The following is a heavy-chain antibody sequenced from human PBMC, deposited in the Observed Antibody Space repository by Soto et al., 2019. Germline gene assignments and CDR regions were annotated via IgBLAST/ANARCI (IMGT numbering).Heavy chain of an antibody. CDR1: GLTFSSYA. CDR3: ATVLSAAFDI. Sequence: GGSLRLSCAAPGLTFSSYARSWVRQAPGKGLEWVSAISGSGGSTYYADSVKGRFTISRDNSKNTVYLQMNSLRAEDTALYYCATVLSAAFDIWGQGTMVTVSS. J-gene: IGHJ3*02. V-gene: IGHV3-23*01. CDR2: ISGSGGST.